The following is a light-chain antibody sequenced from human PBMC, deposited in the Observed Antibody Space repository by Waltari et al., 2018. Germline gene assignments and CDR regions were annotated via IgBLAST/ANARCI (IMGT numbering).Light chain of an antibody. CDR3: AAWDDSLKVVL. CDR1: CSNIGSNA. J-gene: IGLJ2*01. V-gene: IGLV1-44*01. Sequence: QSMLTQPPSASGSPGQRVSISCSGGCSNIGSNALNWYKPLPGTAPKLLMYSHVIRPSGVPDRFSGSRSGTSGSLAISGLQSEDEADYYCAAWDDSLKVVLFGGGTKLTVL. CDR2: SHV.